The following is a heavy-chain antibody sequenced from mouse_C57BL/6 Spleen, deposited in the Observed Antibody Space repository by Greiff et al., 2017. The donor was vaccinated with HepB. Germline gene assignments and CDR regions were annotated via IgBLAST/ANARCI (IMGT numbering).Heavy chain of an antibody. Sequence: QVQLQQSGPELVKPGASVKISCKASGYAFSSSWMNWVKQRPGKGLEWIGRIYPGDGDTNYNGKFKGKATLTADKSSSTAYMQLSSLTSEDSAVYFCARERQLLFDYWGQGTTLTVSS. D-gene: IGHD3-2*01. V-gene: IGHV1-82*01. CDR3: ARERQLLFDY. CDR2: IYPGDGDT. J-gene: IGHJ2*01. CDR1: GYAFSSSW.